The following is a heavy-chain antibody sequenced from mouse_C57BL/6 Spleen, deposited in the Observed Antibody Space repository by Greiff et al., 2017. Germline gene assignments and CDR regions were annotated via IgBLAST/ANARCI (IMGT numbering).Heavy chain of an antibody. D-gene: IGHD2-2*01. CDR2: IWRGGST. CDR1: GFSLTSYG. CDR3: ATGYEGACLAY. V-gene: IGHV2-2*01. Sequence: QVQLQQSGPGLVQPSQSLSITCTASGFSLTSYGVHWVRQSPGKGLEWLGVIWRGGSTDYNAAFISRLSISKDNSKSQVFFKMNSLQADDTAIYYCATGYEGACLAYWGQGTLVTVSA. J-gene: IGHJ3*01.